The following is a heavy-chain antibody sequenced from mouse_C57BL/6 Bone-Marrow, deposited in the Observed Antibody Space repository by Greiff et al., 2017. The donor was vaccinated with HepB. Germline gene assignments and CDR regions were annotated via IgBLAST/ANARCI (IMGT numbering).Heavy chain of an antibody. V-gene: IGHV3-6*01. Sequence: EVKLMESGPGLVKPSQSLSLTCSVTGYSITSGYYWNWIRQFPGNKLEWMGYISYDGSNNYNPSLKNRISITRDTSKNQFFLKLNSVTTEDTATYYCARDGGGFAWFAYWGQGTLVTVSA. CDR1: GYSITSGYY. CDR2: ISYDGSN. J-gene: IGHJ3*01. D-gene: IGHD1-1*02. CDR3: ARDGGGFAWFAY.